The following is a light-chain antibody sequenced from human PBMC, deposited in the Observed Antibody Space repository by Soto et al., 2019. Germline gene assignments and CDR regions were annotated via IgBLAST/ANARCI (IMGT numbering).Light chain of an antibody. CDR1: ISDVCDNY. Sequence: QIASASASPGQSFSISCTGTISDVCDNYVSWYQQHLGKAPKLIIYEVSQRPSGVPDRFSGSKSRNTASLTVSGLQTQAEADYYCSAYAGSNNFVFGSGTKVTV. CDR2: EVS. V-gene: IGLV2-8*01. J-gene: IGLJ1*01. CDR3: SAYAGSNNFV.